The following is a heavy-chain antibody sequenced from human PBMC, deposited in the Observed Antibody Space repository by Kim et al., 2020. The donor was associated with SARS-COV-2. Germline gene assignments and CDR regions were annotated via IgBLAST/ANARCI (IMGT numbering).Heavy chain of an antibody. CDR2: ISSSSSYI. J-gene: IGHJ3*02. D-gene: IGHD1-20*01. Sequence: GGSLRLSCAASGFTFSSYSMNWVRQAPGKGLEWVSSISSSSSYIYYADSVKGRFTISRDNAKNSLYLQMNSLRAEDTAVYYCARGRITGPTSAAAELRSNAFDIWGQGTMVTVSS. CDR3: ARGRITGPTSAAAELRSNAFDI. V-gene: IGHV3-21*01. CDR1: GFTFSSYS.